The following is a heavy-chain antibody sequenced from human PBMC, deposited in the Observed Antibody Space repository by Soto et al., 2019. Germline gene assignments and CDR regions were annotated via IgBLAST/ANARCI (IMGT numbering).Heavy chain of an antibody. Sequence: QVQLVRSGAEEKKRGASVKVSCKACGYTFTGYAMHWVRQAPGQRLEWMGWINAGNGNTKYSQKFQGRVTITRDTSASTGYMELSSLRSEDTAVYYCARAVAVPADFDYWGQGTLVTVSS. CDR1: GYTFTGYA. CDR3: ARAVAVPADFDY. D-gene: IGHD6-19*01. CDR2: INAGNGNT. V-gene: IGHV1-3*05. J-gene: IGHJ4*02.